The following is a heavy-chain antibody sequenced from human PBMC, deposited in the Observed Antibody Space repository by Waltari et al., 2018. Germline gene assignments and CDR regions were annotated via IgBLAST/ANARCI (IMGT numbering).Heavy chain of an antibody. Sequence: EVQLMESGGGLVQPGGSLRLSCAASGFNFAAHWMTWVRLAPGKGLEWVANIKYDGSATYHADSVNGRFAISRDNAHNSLYLQMNSVIADDTAIYFCARGSTGYVRVWDSWGQGTMVTVSS. CDR1: GFNFAAHW. CDR2: IKYDGSAT. CDR3: ARGSTGYVRVWDS. J-gene: IGHJ4*02. D-gene: IGHD2-2*01. V-gene: IGHV3-7*03.